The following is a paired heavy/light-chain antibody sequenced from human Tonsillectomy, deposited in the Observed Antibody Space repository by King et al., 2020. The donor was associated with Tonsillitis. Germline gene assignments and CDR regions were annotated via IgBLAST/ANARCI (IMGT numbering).Heavy chain of an antibody. D-gene: IGHD2-2*01. CDR3: ARSFIVLAPAAPYDALET. J-gene: IGHJ3*02. Sequence: QVQLQESGPGLVKPSQTLSLTCTVSGASTSSGSYYGSWIRQPAGKGLEWIGRIYTSGSTNYNPSLKSRVTMSVDTSKNQFSLKLTSVTAADTAVYFCARSFIVLAPAAPYDALETWGQGTMVTVSS. V-gene: IGHV4-61*02. CDR1: GASTSSGSYY. CDR2: IYTSGST.
Light chain of an antibody. J-gene: IGLJ1*01. Sequence: QSALTQPASVSGSPGQSITISCTGTSSDVGGYNCVSWYQQHPGKAPKLMIYDVTYRPSGVSDRFSGSKSGNTASLTISGLQAEDEADYYCTSYTSSSTLVFGTGTQVTVL. CDR2: DVT. V-gene: IGLV2-14*01. CDR3: TSYTSSSTLV. CDR1: SSDVGGYNC.